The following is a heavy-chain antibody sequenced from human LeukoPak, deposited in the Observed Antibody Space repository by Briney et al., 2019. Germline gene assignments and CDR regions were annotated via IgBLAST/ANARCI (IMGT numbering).Heavy chain of an antibody. J-gene: IGHJ4*02. CDR1: GFTFSSYA. Sequence: GGSLRLSCAASGFTFSSYAMSWVRQAPGKGLEWVSSISGSGDSTYYADSVKGRFTISRDNSKNTLYLQLNSLRAEDTAVYYCAKSCSSEARAGSNYWGQGTLVTVSS. CDR2: ISGSGDST. D-gene: IGHD6-6*01. CDR3: AKSCSSEARAGSNY. V-gene: IGHV3-23*01.